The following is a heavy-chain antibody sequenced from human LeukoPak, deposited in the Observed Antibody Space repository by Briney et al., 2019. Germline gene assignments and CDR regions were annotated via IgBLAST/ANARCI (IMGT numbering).Heavy chain of an antibody. Sequence: KPSETLSLTCAVFGGSFSGYYWSWIRQPPGKGLEWIGEISHSGSTNYEPSLKSRVTISVDRSNNPFSLKLSSVTAADTAVYYCARHWAVAGDNWFDPWGQGTLVTVSS. J-gene: IGHJ5*02. CDR3: ARHWAVAGDNWFDP. CDR1: GGSFSGYY. V-gene: IGHV4-34*01. CDR2: ISHSGST. D-gene: IGHD6-13*01.